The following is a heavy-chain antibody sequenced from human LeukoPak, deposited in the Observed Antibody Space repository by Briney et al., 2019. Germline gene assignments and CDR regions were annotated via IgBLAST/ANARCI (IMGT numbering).Heavy chain of an antibody. Sequence: ASVKVSCKASGYTFTSYDINWVRQATGQGLEWMGWKNPNSGNTGYAQKFQGRVTMTRNTSISTAYMELSSLRSEDTAVYYCARGGEPYYDFWSGPWDGMDVWGQGTTVTVSS. CDR1: GYTFTSYD. CDR2: KNPNSGNT. CDR3: ARGGEPYYDFWSGPWDGMDV. D-gene: IGHD3-3*01. V-gene: IGHV1-8*01. J-gene: IGHJ6*02.